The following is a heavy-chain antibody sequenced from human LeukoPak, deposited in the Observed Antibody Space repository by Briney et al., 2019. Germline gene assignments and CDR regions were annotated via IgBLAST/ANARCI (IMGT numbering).Heavy chain of an antibody. V-gene: IGHV4-59*01. CDR1: GGSISSYY. CDR2: ISYSGST. J-gene: IGHJ5*02. D-gene: IGHD3-22*01. CDR3: AREPGFDSSGYLNWFDP. Sequence: SETLSLTCTVSGGSISSYYWSWIRQPAGKGLEWVACISYSGSTKYNPSLKSRVTISVDTSKNQLSLKLSSVTAADTAVYYCAREPGFDSSGYLNWFDPWGQGTLVTVSS.